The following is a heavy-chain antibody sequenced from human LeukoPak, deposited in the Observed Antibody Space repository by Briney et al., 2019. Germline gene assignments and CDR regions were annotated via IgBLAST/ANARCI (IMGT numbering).Heavy chain of an antibody. D-gene: IGHD5-24*01. Sequence: MPSETLSLTCAVYGGSFSGYYWSWIRQPPGEGLEWIGEINHSGSTNYNPSLKSRVTISVDTSKNQFSLKLSSVTAADTAVYYCAREKVAGRWLLRGAHLDYWGQGTLVTVSS. J-gene: IGHJ4*02. V-gene: IGHV4-34*01. CDR3: AREKVAGRWLLRGAHLDY. CDR1: GGSFSGYY. CDR2: INHSGST.